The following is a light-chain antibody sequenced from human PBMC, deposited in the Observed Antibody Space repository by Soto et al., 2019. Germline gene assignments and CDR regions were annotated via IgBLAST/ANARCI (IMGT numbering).Light chain of an antibody. CDR1: SSDVGGYNY. V-gene: IGLV2-11*01. J-gene: IGLJ1*01. Sequence: QSALTQPRSVSGSPGQSVTISCTGTSSDVGGYNYVSWYQQYPGKAPKLVIYEVSKRPSRVPDRFSGSESGNTASLTISGVQADDEADYYCCSYAGRPYVFGTGTKLTVL. CDR2: EVS. CDR3: CSYAGRPYV.